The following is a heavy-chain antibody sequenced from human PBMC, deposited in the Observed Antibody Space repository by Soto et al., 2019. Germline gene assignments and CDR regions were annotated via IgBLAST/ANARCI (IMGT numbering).Heavy chain of an antibody. D-gene: IGHD6-6*01. CDR1: GFTFSSYS. CDR3: ASYSSSSFSDY. J-gene: IGHJ4*02. Sequence: PGGSLRLSCAASGFTFSSYSMNWVRQAPGKGLEWVSSISSSSSYIYYADSVKGRFTISRDNAKNSLYLQMNSLRAEDTAVYYCASYSSSSFSDYWGQGTLVTVSS. V-gene: IGHV3-21*01. CDR2: ISSSSSYI.